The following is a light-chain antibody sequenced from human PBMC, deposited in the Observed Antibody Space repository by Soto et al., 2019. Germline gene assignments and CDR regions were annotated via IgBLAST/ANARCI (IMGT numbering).Light chain of an antibody. V-gene: IGKV1-39*01. CDR2: AAS. Sequence: DIQLTQSPSSLSASVGDRVTITCRASQSISSNLNWYQQKPGKAPNLLIYAASSLQTGVSSRFSGSGSGTDFTLTISSLQPEDFATYYCQQSYSTPRTFGQGTKVEMK. J-gene: IGKJ1*01. CDR3: QQSYSTPRT. CDR1: QSISSN.